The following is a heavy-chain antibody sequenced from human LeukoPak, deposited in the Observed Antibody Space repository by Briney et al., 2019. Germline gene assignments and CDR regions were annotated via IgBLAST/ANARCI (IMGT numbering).Heavy chain of an antibody. CDR1: GGSISSSSYY. D-gene: IGHD4-11*01. J-gene: IGHJ4*02. CDR3: ARGATTVTPNDY. V-gene: IGHV4-39*07. CDR2: IYYSGST. Sequence: SETLSLTCTVSGGSISSSSYYWGWTRQPPGKGLEWIGSIYYSGSTYYNPSLKSRVTISVDTSKNQFSLKLSSVTAADTAVYYCARGATTVTPNDYWGQGTLVTVSS.